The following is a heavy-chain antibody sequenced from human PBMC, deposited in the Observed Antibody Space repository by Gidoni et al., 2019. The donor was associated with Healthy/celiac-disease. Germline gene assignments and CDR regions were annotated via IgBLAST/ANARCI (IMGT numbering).Heavy chain of an antibody. CDR1: GFTFSSYA. J-gene: IGHJ6*02. CDR2: ISYDGSNK. CDR3: ARGSTDPYYYYYGMDV. D-gene: IGHD4-4*01. V-gene: IGHV3-30*01. Sequence: QVQLVESGGGVVQPGRSLRLSCAASGFTFSSYAMHWVRQAPGKGLEWVAVISYDGSNKYYADSVKGRFTISRDNSKNTLYLQMNSLRAEDTAVYYCARGSTDPYYYYYGMDVWGQGTTVTVSS.